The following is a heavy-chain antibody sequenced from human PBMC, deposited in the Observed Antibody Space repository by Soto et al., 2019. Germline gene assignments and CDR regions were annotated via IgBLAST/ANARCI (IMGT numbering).Heavy chain of an antibody. D-gene: IGHD2-2*01. V-gene: IGHV1-3*01. Sequence: GASVKVSCKASGYTFTSYAMHWVRQAPGQRLEWMGWINAGNGNTKYSQKFQGRVTITRDTSASTAYMELSSLRSEDTAVYYCARGGRYCSSTSCSGRYFQHWGQGTLVTVSS. CDR3: ARGGRYCSSTSCSGRYFQH. CDR1: GYTFTSYA. CDR2: INAGNGNT. J-gene: IGHJ1*01.